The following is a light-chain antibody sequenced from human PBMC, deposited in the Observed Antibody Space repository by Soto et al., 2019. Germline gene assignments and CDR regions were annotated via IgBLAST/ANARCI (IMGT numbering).Light chain of an antibody. V-gene: IGLV2-14*01. CDR3: SSYTTSTTAV. CDR2: DVS. CDR1: SSDVGGYNY. J-gene: IGLJ2*01. Sequence: QSVLTQPASVSGSPGQSITISCTGTSSDVGGYNYVSWYQQHPGKAPKLTIYDVSNRPSGVSNRFSGSKSGNTASLTISGLQAEDEADYFCSSYTTSTTAVFGGGTKLTVL.